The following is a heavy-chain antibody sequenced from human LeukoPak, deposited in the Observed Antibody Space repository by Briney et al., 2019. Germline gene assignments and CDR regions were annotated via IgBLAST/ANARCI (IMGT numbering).Heavy chain of an antibody. CDR2: ISSSGSTI. Sequence: PGGSLRLSCAASGFTFSSYEMNWVRQAPGKGLEWVSYISSSGSTIYYADSVKGRFTISRDNAKNSLYLQMNSLRAEDTAVYYCAKDGWFGELSRNWFDPWGQGTLVTVSS. D-gene: IGHD3-10*01. CDR1: GFTFSSYE. CDR3: AKDGWFGELSRNWFDP. V-gene: IGHV3-48*03. J-gene: IGHJ5*02.